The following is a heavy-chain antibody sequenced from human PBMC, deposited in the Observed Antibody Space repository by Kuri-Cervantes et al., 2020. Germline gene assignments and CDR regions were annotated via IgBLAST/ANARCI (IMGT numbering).Heavy chain of an antibody. V-gene: IGHV3-30*14. Sequence: GESLKISCAASGFTFSSYAMHWVRQAPGKGLEWVAVISYDGSNKYYADSVKGRFTISRDNSKNTLYLQMNSLRTEDTAVYYCARYYDYSGITPGGHDYWGQGTVVTVSS. CDR2: ISYDGSNK. CDR1: GFTFSSYA. J-gene: IGHJ4*02. D-gene: IGHD3-16*01. CDR3: ARYYDYSGITPGGHDY.